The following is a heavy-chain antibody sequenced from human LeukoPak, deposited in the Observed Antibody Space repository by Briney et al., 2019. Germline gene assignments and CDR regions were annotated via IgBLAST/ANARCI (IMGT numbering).Heavy chain of an antibody. D-gene: IGHD6-19*01. V-gene: IGHV3-30*18. Sequence: GRSLRLSCAASGFTFSSYGMHWVRQAPGKGLEWVAVISYDGSNKYYADSVKGRFTISRDNSKNTLYLQMNSLRAEDTAVYYCAKXXAVAGDYYFDYWGQGTLVTV. CDR1: GFTFSSYG. CDR2: ISYDGSNK. J-gene: IGHJ4*02. CDR3: AKXXAVAGDYYFDY.